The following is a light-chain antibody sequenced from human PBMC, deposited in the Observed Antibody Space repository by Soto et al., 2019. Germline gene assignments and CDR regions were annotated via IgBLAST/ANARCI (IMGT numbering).Light chain of an antibody. V-gene: IGKV3-11*01. CDR3: QQRSIWPPWT. Sequence: EIVLKQSPAPLSFSPGERATLPCRASQSVSNFLAWYQHKPGQAPRLLIYDASIRATGVPARFSGSGSGTDFSLTISSLEPEDFAIYYCQQRSIWPPWTFGQGTKVDIK. J-gene: IGKJ1*01. CDR2: DAS. CDR1: QSVSNF.